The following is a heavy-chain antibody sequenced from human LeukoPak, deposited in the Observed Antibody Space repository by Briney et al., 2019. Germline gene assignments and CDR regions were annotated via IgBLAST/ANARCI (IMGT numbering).Heavy chain of an antibody. J-gene: IGHJ4*02. V-gene: IGHV3-7*03. Sequence: GGSLRLSCVDSGATFSRYWMSWVRQAPGKGLECVANIKQDGGEKYYVDSVKGRFTISRDNAKNSLYLQMNSLRVEDTAVYYCARDGRPLDYWGQGTLVTVSS. CDR1: GATFSRYW. CDR2: IKQDGGEK. CDR3: ARDGRPLDY.